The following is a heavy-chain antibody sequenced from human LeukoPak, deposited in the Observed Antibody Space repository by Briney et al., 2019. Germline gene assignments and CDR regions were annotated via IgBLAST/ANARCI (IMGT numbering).Heavy chain of an antibody. V-gene: IGHV1-46*01. CDR3: ARAYCGGDCYSHFDY. D-gene: IGHD2-21*02. Sequence: GAPVKVSCKASGYTFTSYYMHWVRQAPGQGPEWMGIINPSGGSTSYAQKFQGRVTMTRDTSTSTVYMELSSLRSEDTAVYYCARAYCGGDCYSHFDYWGQGTLVTVSS. CDR1: GYTFTSYY. CDR2: INPSGGST. J-gene: IGHJ4*02.